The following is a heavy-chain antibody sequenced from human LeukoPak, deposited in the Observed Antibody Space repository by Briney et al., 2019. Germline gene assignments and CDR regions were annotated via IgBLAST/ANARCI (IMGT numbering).Heavy chain of an antibody. J-gene: IGHJ4*02. CDR1: GGSFSGYY. V-gene: IGHV4-34*01. CDR2: INHSGST. D-gene: IGHD3-22*01. CDR3: ARAHYYDSSGYWPPFDY. Sequence: SETLSLTCAVYGGSFSGYYWSWIRQPPGKGLEWIGEINHSGSTNYNPSLKSRFTISVDTSKNQFSLKLSSVTAADTAVYYCARAHYYDSSGYWPPFDYWGQGTLVTVSS.